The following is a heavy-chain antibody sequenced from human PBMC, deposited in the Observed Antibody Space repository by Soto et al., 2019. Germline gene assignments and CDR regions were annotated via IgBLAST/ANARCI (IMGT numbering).Heavy chain of an antibody. CDR1: GFTFSNFW. D-gene: IGHD5-18*01. V-gene: IGHV3-74*01. CDR3: ASPVRYSYGYYFYGMDV. CDR2: INSDGSST. Sequence: EVQLVESGGGLVQPGGSLRLSCAASGFTFSNFWMHWVRQAPGKGLVWVSRINSDGSSTNYADSVKVRFTISRDNAKNTLYLQMNSLRAEDTSVYYCASPVRYSYGYYFYGMDVWGQGTTVTVSS. J-gene: IGHJ6*02.